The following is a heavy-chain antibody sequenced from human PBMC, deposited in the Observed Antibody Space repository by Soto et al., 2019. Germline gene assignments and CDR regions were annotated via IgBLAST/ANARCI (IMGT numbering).Heavy chain of an antibody. V-gene: IGHV2-26*01. CDR2: IFSNDER. CDR3: AQTEDGGRSRTPAGWFDA. Sequence: QVTLKESGPVLVKPTETLTLTCTVSVFSLSTAGMGVSWIRQPPGKALEWLAHIFSNDERRFSTSLKNRLSISKDTSYSQVVLIMTNMDPVDTATYYCAQTEDGGRSRTPAGWFDAWGQGTLVTVSS. J-gene: IGHJ5*02. D-gene: IGHD2-15*01. CDR1: VFSLSTAGMG.